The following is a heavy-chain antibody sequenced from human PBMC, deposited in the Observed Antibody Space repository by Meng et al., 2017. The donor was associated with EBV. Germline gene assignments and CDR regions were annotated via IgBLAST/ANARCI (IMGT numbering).Heavy chain of an antibody. J-gene: IGHJ4*02. CDR2: INPNSGGT. CDR3: ARDEAAAGRPLGD. D-gene: IGHD6-13*01. Sequence: VQLVQSGAEVKKPXXSVKVXCKASGYTFTGYYMHWVRQAPGQGLEWMGWINPNSGGTNYAQKFQGWVTMTRDTSISTAYMELSRLRSDDTAVYYCARDEAAAGRPLGDWGQGTLVTVSS. V-gene: IGHV1-2*04. CDR1: GYTFTGYY.